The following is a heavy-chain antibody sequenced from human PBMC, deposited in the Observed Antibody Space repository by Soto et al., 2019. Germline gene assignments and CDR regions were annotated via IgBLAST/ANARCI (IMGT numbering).Heavy chain of an antibody. D-gene: IGHD1-20*01. V-gene: IGHV1-8*01. CDR3: ASGAYNWNDDTY. J-gene: IGHJ4*02. CDR1: GYSFTNYE. Sequence: QVQLVQSGAEVKKPGASVKVSCKASGYSFTNYEVTWVRQATGQGLEWMGWMSPRRGNTAYAQKFQGRVAMTRNTSISTAYLELSSLTSEDTAVYYCASGAYNWNDDTYWGQGTLVSVSS. CDR2: MSPRRGNT.